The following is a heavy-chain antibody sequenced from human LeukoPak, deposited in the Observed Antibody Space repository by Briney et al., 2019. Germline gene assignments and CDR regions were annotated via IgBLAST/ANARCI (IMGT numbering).Heavy chain of an antibody. V-gene: IGHV3-23*01. CDR1: GFTFSSYA. CDR3: AKDRRYCSGGSCFTNWFDP. D-gene: IGHD2-15*01. Sequence: GGSLRLSCAASGFTFSSYAMSWVRPAPGKGVGWVSAICGSGGSTYYADSVKSQFTKPRDNAKNTLYLQMNSLRAEDTAVYYCAKDRRYCSGGSCFTNWFDPWGQGTLVTVSS. CDR2: ICGSGGST. J-gene: IGHJ5*02.